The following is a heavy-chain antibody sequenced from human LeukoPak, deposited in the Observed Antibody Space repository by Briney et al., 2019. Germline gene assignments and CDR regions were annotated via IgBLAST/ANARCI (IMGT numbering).Heavy chain of an antibody. V-gene: IGHV3-7*01. CDR2: IKQDGSEK. Sequence: GGSLRLSCAASGFTFSSYWMSWVRQAPGKGLEWVANIKQDGSEKYYVDSVKGRFTIPRDNAKNSLYLQTNSLRAEDTAVYYCARRGVVVPAAMWGQGTLVTVSS. D-gene: IGHD2-2*01. CDR3: ARRGVVVPAAM. CDR1: GFTFSSYW. J-gene: IGHJ4*02.